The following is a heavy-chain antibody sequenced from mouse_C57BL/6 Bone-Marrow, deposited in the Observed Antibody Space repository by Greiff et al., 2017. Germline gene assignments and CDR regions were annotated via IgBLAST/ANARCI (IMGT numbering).Heavy chain of an antibody. D-gene: IGHD3-2*02. CDR2: IYPGNSDT. J-gene: IGHJ3*01. CDR3: TRSGAY. CDR1: GYTFTSYW. Sequence: DVQLQESGTVLARPGASVKMSCKTSGYTFTSYWMHWVKQRPGQGLEWIGAIYPGNSDTSYNQKFKGKAKLTAVTSASTAYMELSSLTNEDSAVYYCTRSGAYWGQGTLVTVSA. V-gene: IGHV1-5*01.